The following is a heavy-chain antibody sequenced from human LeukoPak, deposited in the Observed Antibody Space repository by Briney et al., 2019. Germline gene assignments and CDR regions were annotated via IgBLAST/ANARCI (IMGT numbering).Heavy chain of an antibody. J-gene: IGHJ4*02. CDR2: IGGSGSRAGNT. V-gene: IGHV3-23*01. Sequence: GGSLRLSCAAAGFTFSSYAMSWVRQAPGRGLEWVSAIGGSGSRAGNTYYADSVKGRFTISRDNSKDTLYLQMNSLRAEDTAIYYCAKVIITGSFPDYFDNWGQGTLVTVSS. CDR3: AKVIITGSFPDYFDN. D-gene: IGHD1-14*01. CDR1: GFTFSSYA.